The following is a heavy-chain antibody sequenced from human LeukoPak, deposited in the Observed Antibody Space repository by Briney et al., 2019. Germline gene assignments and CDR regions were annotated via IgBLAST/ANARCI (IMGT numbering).Heavy chain of an antibody. J-gene: IGHJ4*02. Sequence: ASVKVSCKASGYTFTSYYMHWVRRAPGQGLEWMGIINPSGGSTSYAQKFQGRVTMTRDMSTSTVYMELSSLRSEDTAVYYCARGGVVVVPAAISPYYFDYWGQGTLVTVSS. V-gene: IGHV1-46*01. CDR1: GYTFTSYY. CDR3: ARGGVVVVPAAISPYYFDY. D-gene: IGHD2-2*01. CDR2: INPSGGST.